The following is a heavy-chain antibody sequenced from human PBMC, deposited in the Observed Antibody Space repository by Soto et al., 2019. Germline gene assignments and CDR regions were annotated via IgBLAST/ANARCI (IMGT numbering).Heavy chain of an antibody. CDR2: INAGNGNT. Sequence: ASVKVSCKASGNTFTSYAMHWVRQAPGQRLEWMGWINAGNGNTKYSQKFQGRVTITRDTSASTAYMELSSLRSEDTAVYYCARGSGYYYWDDYWGQGTLVTVSS. CDR3: ARGSGYYYWDDY. V-gene: IGHV1-3*01. J-gene: IGHJ4*02. D-gene: IGHD3-22*01. CDR1: GNTFTSYA.